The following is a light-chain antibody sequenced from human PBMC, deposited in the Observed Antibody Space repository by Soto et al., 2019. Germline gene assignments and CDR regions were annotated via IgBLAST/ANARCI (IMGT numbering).Light chain of an antibody. Sequence: QSALTQPASVSGSPGQSITISCTGTSSDVGSYNLVSWYQQHPGKAPKLMIYEVSKRPSGVSNRFSGSKSGNTASLTISGLQAEDEDDYYCCSYAGRSTLVFGGGTKLTVL. CDR1: SSDVGSYNL. V-gene: IGLV2-23*02. CDR3: CSYAGRSTLV. J-gene: IGLJ2*01. CDR2: EVS.